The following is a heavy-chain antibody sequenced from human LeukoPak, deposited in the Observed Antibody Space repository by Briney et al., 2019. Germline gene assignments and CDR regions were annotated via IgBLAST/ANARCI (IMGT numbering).Heavy chain of an antibody. D-gene: IGHD2/OR15-2a*01. CDR1: GFTFDDCG. CDR3: ARDRIVIVIMTEEDAFDI. V-gene: IGHV3-20*04. Sequence: GGSLRLSCAASGFTFDDCGMSWVRQAPGKGLEWVSGINWNGGSTGYADSVKGRFTISRDNAKNSLYLQMNSLRAEDTALYYCARDRIVIVIMTEEDAFDIWGQGTMVTVSS. CDR2: INWNGGST. J-gene: IGHJ3*02.